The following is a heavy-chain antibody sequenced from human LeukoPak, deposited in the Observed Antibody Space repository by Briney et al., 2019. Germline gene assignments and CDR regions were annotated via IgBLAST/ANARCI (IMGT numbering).Heavy chain of an antibody. J-gene: IGHJ5*02. CDR2: MNPNSGNT. D-gene: IGHD2-15*01. Sequence: ASVKVSCKASGYTFTSYDINWVRQATGQGLEWMGWMNPNSGNTGYAQKFQGRVNMTRNTSISTAYMELSSLRSEDTAVYYCARRHPDCSGGSCYWFDPWGQGTLVTVSS. CDR1: GYTFTSYD. CDR3: ARRHPDCSGGSCYWFDP. V-gene: IGHV1-8*01.